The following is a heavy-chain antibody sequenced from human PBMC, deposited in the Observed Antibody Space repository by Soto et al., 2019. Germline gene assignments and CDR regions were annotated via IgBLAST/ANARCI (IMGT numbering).Heavy chain of an antibody. D-gene: IGHD6-19*01. Sequence: PSVKVSCKASGYSLIDYYTHWVRQAPGQGLEWLGRISPKSGTMNYAQKFQGRVTLTWDASLNTAYMELSSLRSDDTAPYYCARPPGYIRDWYYFDSWGQGTLVTVSS. CDR3: ARPPGYIRDWYYFDS. CDR2: ISPKSGTM. CDR1: GYSLIDYY. J-gene: IGHJ4*02. V-gene: IGHV1-2*02.